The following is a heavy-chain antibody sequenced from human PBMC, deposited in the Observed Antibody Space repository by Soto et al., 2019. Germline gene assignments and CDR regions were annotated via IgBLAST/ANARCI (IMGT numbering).Heavy chain of an antibody. CDR2: IWHDGSNK. J-gene: IGHJ6*03. Sequence: QVQLVESGGGVVQPGRSLRLSCAASGFTFSSYGMHWVRQAPGKGLEWGAVIWHDGSNKYYADSVKGRFTISRDNSKNTLYLQMNSLRAEDTAVYYCARDGITIFGVDASDYYYYYMDVWGRGTTVTVSS. CDR1: GFTFSSYG. V-gene: IGHV3-33*01. D-gene: IGHD3-3*01. CDR3: ARDGITIFGVDASDYYYYYMDV.